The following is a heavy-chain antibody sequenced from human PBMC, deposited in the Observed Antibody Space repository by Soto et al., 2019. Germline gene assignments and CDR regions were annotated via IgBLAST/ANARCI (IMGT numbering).Heavy chain of an antibody. CDR3: ARSITMVRGVMGTNWFDP. CDR2: VYYGGST. D-gene: IGHD3-10*01. J-gene: IGHJ5*02. Sequence: PSETLSLTCTVSGDSISSSNSHWGWTRQPPGKGLEYIGSVYYGGSTYYNPSLKGRVTISVDTSKNQFSLKLSSVTAADTAVYYCARSITMVRGVMGTNWFDPWGQGTLVTVSS. V-gene: IGHV4-39*07. CDR1: GDSISSSNSH.